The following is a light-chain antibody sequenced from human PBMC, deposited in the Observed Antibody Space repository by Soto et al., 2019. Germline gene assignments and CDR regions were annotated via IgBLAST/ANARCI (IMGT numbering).Light chain of an antibody. CDR3: QQYNNWPWT. J-gene: IGKJ1*01. CDR2: GAS. V-gene: IGKV3-15*01. Sequence: ETVMTQSPATLSVSPGERATLSCRASQSVSSDLAWYQQKPGQAPRLLIYGASTRATGIPARFSGSGSGTDFTLTISSLQSEDFAVYYCQQYNNWPWTFGQGTTVDIK. CDR1: QSVSSD.